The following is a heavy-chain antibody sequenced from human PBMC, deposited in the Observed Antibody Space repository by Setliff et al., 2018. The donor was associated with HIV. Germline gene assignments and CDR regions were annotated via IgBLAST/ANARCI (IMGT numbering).Heavy chain of an antibody. CDR3: ANVLYYYDSSGYYYLEYFQH. V-gene: IGHV3-23*01. Sequence: GGSLRLSCAASGFTFSSYAMSWVRQAPGKGLEWVSAISGSGGSTYYADSVKGRFTISRDNSKNTLYLQMNSLRAEDTAVYYCANVLYYYDSSGYYYLEYFQHWGQGTLVTVSS. D-gene: IGHD3-22*01. CDR2: ISGSGGST. J-gene: IGHJ1*01. CDR1: GFTFSSYA.